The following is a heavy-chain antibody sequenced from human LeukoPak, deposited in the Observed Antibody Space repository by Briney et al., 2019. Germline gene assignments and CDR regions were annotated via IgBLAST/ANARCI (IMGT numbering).Heavy chain of an antibody. CDR3: ARGVAAAGGDWFDP. Sequence: PSQTLSLTCTVSGGSISSGGYYWRWIRQHPGKGLEWIGYIYYSGSTYYNPSLKSRVTISVDTSKNQFSLKLSSVTAADTAVYYCARGVAAAGGDWFDPWGQGTLVTVSS. CDR2: IYYSGST. J-gene: IGHJ5*02. D-gene: IGHD6-13*01. CDR1: GGSISSGGYY. V-gene: IGHV4-31*03.